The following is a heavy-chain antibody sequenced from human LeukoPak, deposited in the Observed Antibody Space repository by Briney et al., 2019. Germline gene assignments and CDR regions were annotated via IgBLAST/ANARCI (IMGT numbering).Heavy chain of an antibody. D-gene: IGHD6-19*01. CDR3: ARPYHSGIDY. CDR2: FDPEDGET. Sequence: ASVKVSCKVSGYALTELSMHWVRQAPGKGLEWMGGFDPEDGETIYAQKFQGRVTITRNTSISTAYMELSSLRSEDTAVYYCARPYHSGIDYWGQGTLVTVSS. V-gene: IGHV1-24*01. CDR1: GYALTELS. J-gene: IGHJ4*02.